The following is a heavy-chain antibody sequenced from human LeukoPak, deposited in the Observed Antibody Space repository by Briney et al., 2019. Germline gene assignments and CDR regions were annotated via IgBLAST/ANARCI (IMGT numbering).Heavy chain of an antibody. CDR2: IYTSGST. J-gene: IGHJ3*02. D-gene: IGHD2-15*01. CDR1: GGSISSYY. Sequence: KSSETLSLTCTVSGGSISSYYWSWIRQPAGKGLEWIGRIYTSGSTNYNPSLKSRVTMSVDTSKNQFSLKLSSVTAADTAVYYCARAYCSGGSCYRDAFDIWGQGTMVTVSS. CDR3: ARAYCSGGSCYRDAFDI. V-gene: IGHV4-4*07.